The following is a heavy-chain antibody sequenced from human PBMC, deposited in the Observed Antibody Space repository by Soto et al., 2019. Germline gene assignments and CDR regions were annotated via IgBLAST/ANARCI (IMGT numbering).Heavy chain of an antibody. Sequence: PGGSLRVSCAASGFTFSSYGMHWVRQAPGKGLEWVAVIWYDGSNKYYADSVKGRFTISRDNSKNTLYLQMNSLRAEDTAVYYCARDVSRWELLPLDYWGQGTLVTVSS. CDR1: GFTFSSYG. V-gene: IGHV3-33*01. D-gene: IGHD1-26*01. CDR2: IWYDGSNK. CDR3: ARDVSRWELLPLDY. J-gene: IGHJ4*01.